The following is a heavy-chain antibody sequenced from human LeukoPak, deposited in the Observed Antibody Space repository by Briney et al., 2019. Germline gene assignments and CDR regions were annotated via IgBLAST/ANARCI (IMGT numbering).Heavy chain of an antibody. D-gene: IGHD6-19*01. CDR3: AKIRSVASDY. CDR2: ISGDGGST. Sequence: GGSLRLSCGASGFTFDDYAMHWVRQAPGKGPEWVSLISGDGGSTYYADSVEGRFTISRDNSKNSLYLQMNSLRTEDTALYYCAKIRSVASDYWGQGTLVTVSS. J-gene: IGHJ4*02. V-gene: IGHV3-43*02. CDR1: GFTFDDYA.